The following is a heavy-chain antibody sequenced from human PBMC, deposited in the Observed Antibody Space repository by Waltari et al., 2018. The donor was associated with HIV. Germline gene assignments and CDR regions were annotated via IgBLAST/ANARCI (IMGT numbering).Heavy chain of an antibody. J-gene: IGHJ4*02. Sequence: EVQLVESGGGLVKPGGSLRLSCAASGFTFSNAWMSWVRQAQGTGLEWVCHIKRKTEGGTTDYAAPLKGRFTSSRDDAKNTLYLQMNSLKTEDTAVYYCTTSVVVAAFDYWGQGTLVTVSS. V-gene: IGHV3-15*01. D-gene: IGHD2-15*01. CDR3: TTSVVVAAFDY. CDR2: IKRKTEGGTT. CDR1: GFTFSNAW.